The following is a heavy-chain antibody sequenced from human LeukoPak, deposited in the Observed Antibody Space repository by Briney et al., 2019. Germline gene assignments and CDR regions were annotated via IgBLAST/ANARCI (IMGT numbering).Heavy chain of an antibody. CDR3: ATAQAGYFDY. Sequence: SKTLSLTCAVSGYSISSGYYWGWIRQPPGKGLEWIGSIYHSGSTYYNPSLKSRVTISVDTSKNQFSLKLSSVTAADTAVYYCATAQAGYFDYWGQGTLVTVSS. CDR1: GYSISSGYY. V-gene: IGHV4-38-2*01. J-gene: IGHJ4*02. CDR2: IYHSGST.